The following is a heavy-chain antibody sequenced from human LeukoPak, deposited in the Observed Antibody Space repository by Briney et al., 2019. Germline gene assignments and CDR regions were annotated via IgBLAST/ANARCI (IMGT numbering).Heavy chain of an antibody. J-gene: IGHJ4*02. CDR3: AISGATKLYYFDY. CDR2: INSDGSST. Sequence: PGGSLRLSCAASGFTFSSYWMHWVRQAPGKGLVWVSRINSDGSSTSYADSVKGRFTISRDNAKNTLYLQMNSLRAEDTAVYYCAISGATKLYYFDYWGQGTLVTVSS. D-gene: IGHD1-26*01. V-gene: IGHV3-74*01. CDR1: GFTFSSYW.